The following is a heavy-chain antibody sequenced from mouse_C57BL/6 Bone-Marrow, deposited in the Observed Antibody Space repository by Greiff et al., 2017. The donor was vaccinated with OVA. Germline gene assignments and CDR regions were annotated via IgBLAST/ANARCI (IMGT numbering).Heavy chain of an antibody. Sequence: EVQLQQSGAELVRPGASVKLSCTASGFNIKDDYMHWVEQRPEQGLEWIGWIDPENGDTEYASKFQGKATITADTSSNTAYLQLSSLTSEDTAVYDCTTPDGYYVGYWGQGTTLTVSS. CDR3: TTPDGYYVGY. CDR1: GFNIKDDY. D-gene: IGHD2-3*01. J-gene: IGHJ2*01. CDR2: IDPENGDT. V-gene: IGHV14-4*01.